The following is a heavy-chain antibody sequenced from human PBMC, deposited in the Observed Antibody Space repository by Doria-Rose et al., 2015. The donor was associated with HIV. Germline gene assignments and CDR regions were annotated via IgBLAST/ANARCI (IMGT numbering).Heavy chain of an antibody. V-gene: IGHV2-26*01. J-gene: IGHJ4*02. D-gene: IGHD6-13*01. CDR1: GVSLSSPGMG. CDR2: IFSDDER. CDR3: ARIKSSRWYHKYYFDF. Sequence: SGPVLVKPTETLTLTCTASGVSLSSPGMGVSWIRQPPGKALEWLANIFSDDERSYKTSLKSRLTISRGTSKSQVVLTMTVMDPVDTATYYCARIKSSRWYHKYYFDFWGQGTLVIVSA.